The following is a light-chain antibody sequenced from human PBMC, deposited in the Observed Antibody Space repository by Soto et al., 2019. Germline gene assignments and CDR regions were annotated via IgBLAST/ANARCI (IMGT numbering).Light chain of an antibody. J-gene: IGLJ2*01. V-gene: IGLV2-14*01. CDR1: RSDVGGYNY. CDR3: SSYTSSSTLVV. CDR2: DVT. Sequence: QSALTQPAAVSGSPGQSITISCTGTRSDVGGYNYVSWYQQHPGKAPKLMIYDVTNRPSGVSNRFSGSKSGNTASLTISGLQAEDEADYYCSSYTSSSTLVVFCGGTKLTVL.